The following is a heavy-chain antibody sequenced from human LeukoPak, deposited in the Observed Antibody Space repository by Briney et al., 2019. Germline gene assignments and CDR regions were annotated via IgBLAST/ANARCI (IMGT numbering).Heavy chain of an antibody. D-gene: IGHD3-10*01. CDR1: GFTFSSYA. V-gene: IGHV3-30-3*01. CDR2: ISYDGSNK. J-gene: IGHJ4*02. CDR3: ARGGSYGSGSYYKRGNFDY. Sequence: GRSLRLSCAASGFTFSSYAMHWVRQAPGKGLEWVAVISYDGSNKYYADSVKGRFTISRDNSKNTLYLQMNSLRAEDTAVYYCARGGSYGSGSYYKRGNFDYWGQGTLVTVSS.